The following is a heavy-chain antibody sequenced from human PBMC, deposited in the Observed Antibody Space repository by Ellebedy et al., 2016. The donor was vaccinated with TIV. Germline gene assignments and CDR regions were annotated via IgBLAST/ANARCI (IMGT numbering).Heavy chain of an antibody. CDR2: LYSDGSGA. V-gene: IGHV3-74*01. Sequence: GGSLRLSXAASGFTFDKYWMHWVRQAPGEGPVWVSRLYSDGSGASYADSVKGRFTISRDNAKSTLFLQMESLKVEDTAVYFCARDPTNFSSGWQYHYGLDVWGQGTTVTVSS. J-gene: IGHJ6*02. CDR1: GFTFDKYW. CDR3: ARDPTNFSSGWQYHYGLDV. D-gene: IGHD3-22*01.